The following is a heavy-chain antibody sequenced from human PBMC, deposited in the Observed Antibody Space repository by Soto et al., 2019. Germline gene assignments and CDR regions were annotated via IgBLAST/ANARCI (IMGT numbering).Heavy chain of an antibody. J-gene: IGHJ4*02. CDR2: IYYSGDT. Sequence: PSETLSLTCTVSGDSFSSASYYWSWIRQPPGKGLEWIGHIYYSGDTNYSPSLKSRVTISLDTSSNHFSLRLNSVTAADTAVYYCARDKITGLFDYWGQGTLVTVSS. CDR1: GDSFSSASYY. D-gene: IGHD2-8*02. V-gene: IGHV4-61*03. CDR3: ARDKITGLFDY.